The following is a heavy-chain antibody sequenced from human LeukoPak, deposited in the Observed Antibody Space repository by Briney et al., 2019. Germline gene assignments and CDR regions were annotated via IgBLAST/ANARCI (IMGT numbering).Heavy chain of an antibody. V-gene: IGHV1-69*04. D-gene: IGHD4-23*01. CDR3: ARDPPDYGGNSTGGY. J-gene: IGHJ4*02. Sequence: SVKVSCKASGGTFSNYAISWVRQAPGQGLEWMGRIISILDIANYAQKFQGRVTITTDESTSTAYMELSSLRSEDTAVYYCARDPPDYGGNSTGGYWGQGTLVTVSS. CDR1: GGTFSNYA. CDR2: IISILDIA.